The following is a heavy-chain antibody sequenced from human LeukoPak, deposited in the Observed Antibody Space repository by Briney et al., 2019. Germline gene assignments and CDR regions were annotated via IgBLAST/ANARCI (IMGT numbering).Heavy chain of an antibody. D-gene: IGHD3-10*01. Sequence: GGSLQISCKGSGYCFTSYWIGWVRRLPGKDLVWMGIIYPGDSDTRYSPSLQGQVTISVDKCISPAYLQWSSLKASDTAMYYCARLPSVRGVDRYFDYWGQGTLVTGSS. J-gene: IGHJ4*02. V-gene: IGHV5-51*01. CDR3: ARLPSVRGVDRYFDY. CDR2: IYPGDSDT. CDR1: GYCFTSYW.